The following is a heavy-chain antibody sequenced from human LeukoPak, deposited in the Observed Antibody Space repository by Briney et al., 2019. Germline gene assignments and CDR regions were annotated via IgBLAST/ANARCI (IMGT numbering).Heavy chain of an antibody. CDR2: ISAYNGNT. D-gene: IGHD3-10*01. V-gene: IGHV1-18*01. J-gene: IGHJ4*02. CDR3: ARDLKDGSGSYFY. Sequence: GASVKVSCKASGYTFTSYGISWVRQAPGQGLEWMGWISAYNGNTKYAQKFQGRVTMTTDTSTSTADMELRSLRSDDTAVYYCARDLKDGSGSYFYWGQGTLVTVSS. CDR1: GYTFTSYG.